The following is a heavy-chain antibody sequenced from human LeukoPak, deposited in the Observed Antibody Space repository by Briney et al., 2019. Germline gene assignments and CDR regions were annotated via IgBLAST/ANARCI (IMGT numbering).Heavy chain of an antibody. CDR1: GFTFSSYW. V-gene: IGHV3-7*03. CDR3: ARGPHKPD. Sequence: GGSLRLSCAASGFTFSSYWMSWVRQAPGKGLEWVANIKQDGSEKYYVDSVKGRFTISRDISNNMLYLEMNSLRAEDTAVYYCARGPHKPDWGQGTLVTVSS. J-gene: IGHJ4*02. CDR2: IKQDGSEK.